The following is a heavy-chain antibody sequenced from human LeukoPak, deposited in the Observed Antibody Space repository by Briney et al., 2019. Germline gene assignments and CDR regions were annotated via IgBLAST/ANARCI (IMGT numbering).Heavy chain of an antibody. Sequence: PGGSLRLSCAASGFTFSSYSMNWVRQAPGKGLEWVSSISSSSSYIYYADSVKGRFTISRDNAKNSLYLQMNSLRAEDTAVYYCARCLYGSGSYIGYWGQGTLVTVSS. J-gene: IGHJ4*02. CDR1: GFTFSSYS. CDR2: ISSSSSYI. CDR3: ARCLYGSGSYIGY. D-gene: IGHD3-10*01. V-gene: IGHV3-21*01.